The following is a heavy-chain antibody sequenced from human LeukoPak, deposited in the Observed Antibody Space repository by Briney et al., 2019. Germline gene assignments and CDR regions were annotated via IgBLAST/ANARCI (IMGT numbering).Heavy chain of an antibody. Sequence: SETLSLTCAVYGGSFSGYYWSWIRQPPGKGLEWIGEISHSGSTNYNPSLKSRVTISVDTSKNQFSLKLSSVTAADTAVYYCARGPFRGGAGYYGMDVWGQGTTVTVSS. D-gene: IGHD3-16*01. CDR2: ISHSGST. V-gene: IGHV4-34*01. CDR3: ARGPFRGGAGYYGMDV. J-gene: IGHJ6*02. CDR1: GGSFSGYY.